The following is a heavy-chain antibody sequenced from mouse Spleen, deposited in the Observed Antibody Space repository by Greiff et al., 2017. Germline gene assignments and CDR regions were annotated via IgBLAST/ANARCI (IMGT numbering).Heavy chain of an antibody. CDR2: IWRGGST. CDR1: GFSLTSYG. J-gene: IGHJ4*01. D-gene: IGHD2-1*01. CDR3: AKKGGNYSDYYYAMDY. V-gene: IGHV2-5*01. Sequence: VQLVESGPGLVQPSQSLSITCTVSGFSLTSYGVHWVRQSPGKGLEWLGVIWRGGSTDYNAAFMSRLSITKDNSKSQVFFKMNSLQADDTAIYYCAKKGGNYSDYYYAMDYWGQGTSVTVSS.